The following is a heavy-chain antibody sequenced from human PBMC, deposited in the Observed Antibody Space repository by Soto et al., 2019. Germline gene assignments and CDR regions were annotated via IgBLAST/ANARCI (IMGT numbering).Heavy chain of an antibody. CDR2: INHSGST. CDR3: ARGLGGWFDN. J-gene: IGHJ4*02. V-gene: IGHV4-34*01. Sequence: SETLSLTCAVCGGSFSGYYWSWIRQPPGKGLEWIGEINHSGSTNYNPSLKSRVTISVDTSKNQFSLKLSSVTAADTAVYYCARGLGGWFDNWGQGTLVTVSS. D-gene: IGHD6-19*01. CDR1: GGSFSGYY.